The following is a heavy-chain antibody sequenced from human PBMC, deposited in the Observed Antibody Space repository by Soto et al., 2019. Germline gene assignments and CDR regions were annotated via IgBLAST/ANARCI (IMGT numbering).Heavy chain of an antibody. Sequence: SGTLSLTCTVSGGSISRYYWSWIRQPPGKGLEWIGYMYNTGSTVYNPPFKSRVTISVDTSKNQFSLKLNSVTAADTAVYYCARDLWGYCGTDCYPLDVWGQGTTVTVS. CDR1: GGSISRYY. CDR3: ARDLWGYCGTDCYPLDV. D-gene: IGHD2-21*02. V-gene: IGHV4-59*01. CDR2: MYNTGST. J-gene: IGHJ6*02.